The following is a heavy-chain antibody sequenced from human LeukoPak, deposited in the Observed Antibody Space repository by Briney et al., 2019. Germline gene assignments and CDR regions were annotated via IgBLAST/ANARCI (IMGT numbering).Heavy chain of an antibody. CDR2: INTNNGDT. D-gene: IGHD6-19*01. CDR3: AKDRIAVAGAFDI. Sequence: ASVKVSCKASGYTFTSFGISWVRQAPGQGLEWMTWINTNNGDTEYAQKFQGRVTMTTDTSTSTAYMELRSLRAEDTAVYYCAKDRIAVAGAFDIWGQGTMVTVSS. J-gene: IGHJ3*02. V-gene: IGHV1-18*04. CDR1: GYTFTSFG.